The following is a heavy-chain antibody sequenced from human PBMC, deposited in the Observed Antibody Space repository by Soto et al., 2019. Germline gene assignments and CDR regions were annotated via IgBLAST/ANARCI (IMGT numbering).Heavy chain of an antibody. J-gene: IGHJ4*02. Sequence: ASVKVSCKTPGYIFTSYAMHWVRQAPGQRLEWMGWINAGNGNTKYSQKFQGRVTITRDTSASTAYMELSSLRSEDTAVYYCARVIGGLYYFDYWGQGTLVTVSS. D-gene: IGHD3-16*01. CDR3: ARVIGGLYYFDY. CDR1: GYIFTSYA. CDR2: INAGNGNT. V-gene: IGHV1-3*01.